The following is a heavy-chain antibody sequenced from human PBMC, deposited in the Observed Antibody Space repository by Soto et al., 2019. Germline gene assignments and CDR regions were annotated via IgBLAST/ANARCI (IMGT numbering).Heavy chain of an antibody. D-gene: IGHD6-13*01. V-gene: IGHV1-46*01. Sequence: QVQLVQSGAEVKKPGASVKLSGKASGDTFINYYIHWVRQAPGQGLEWMGIFNPTSGSTNYAQKFQGRVTLTMDTSTRTVYMELSSLRFDDTAVYYCARDLAAGDYWGQGTLVTVSS. CDR1: GDTFINYY. CDR3: ARDLAAGDY. CDR2: FNPTSGST. J-gene: IGHJ4*02.